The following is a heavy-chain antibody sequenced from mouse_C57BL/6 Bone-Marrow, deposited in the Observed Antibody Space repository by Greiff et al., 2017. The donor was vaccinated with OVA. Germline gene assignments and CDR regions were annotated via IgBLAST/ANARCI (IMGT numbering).Heavy chain of an antibody. D-gene: IGHD2-3*01. CDR3: ARGYDGYYYFDY. Sequence: QVQLQQPGAELVKPGASVKMSCKASGYTFTSYWITWVKQRPGQGLEWIGDIYPGSGSTNYNEKFKSKATLTLDTSSSTAYMQLSSLTSEDSAVYYCARGYDGYYYFDYWGQGTTLTVSS. V-gene: IGHV1-55*01. CDR2: IYPGSGST. J-gene: IGHJ2*01. CDR1: GYTFTSYW.